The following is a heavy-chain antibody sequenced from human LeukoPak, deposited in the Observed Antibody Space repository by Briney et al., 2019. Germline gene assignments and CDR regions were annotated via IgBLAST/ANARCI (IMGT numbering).Heavy chain of an antibody. CDR3: AATAAGTNFDY. CDR1: GGSISSSSYY. D-gene: IGHD6-13*01. Sequence: SETLSLTCTVSGGSISSSSYYWGWIRQPPGKGLEWIGSIYYSGSTYYNPSLKSRVTISVDTSKNQFSLKLSSVTAADTAVYYCAATAAGTNFDYWGQGTLVTVSS. J-gene: IGHJ4*02. CDR2: IYYSGST. V-gene: IGHV4-39*01.